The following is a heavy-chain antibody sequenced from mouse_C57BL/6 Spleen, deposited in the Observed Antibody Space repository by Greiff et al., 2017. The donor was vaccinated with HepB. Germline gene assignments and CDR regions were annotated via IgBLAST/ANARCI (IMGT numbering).Heavy chain of an antibody. Sequence: VQLQQSGAELAKPGASVKLSCKASGYTFTSYWMHWVKQRPGQGLEWIGYINPSSGYTKYNQKFKDKATLTADKYSSTAYMQLSSLTYEDSAVYYCASGTGGFAYWGQGTLVTVSA. J-gene: IGHJ3*01. CDR2: INPSSGYT. D-gene: IGHD4-1*01. CDR3: ASGTGGFAY. V-gene: IGHV1-7*01. CDR1: GYTFTSYW.